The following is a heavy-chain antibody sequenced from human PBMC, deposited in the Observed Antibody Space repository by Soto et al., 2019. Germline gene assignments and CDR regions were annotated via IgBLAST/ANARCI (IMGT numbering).Heavy chain of an antibody. J-gene: IGHJ4*02. V-gene: IGHV3-53*01. D-gene: IGHD6-19*01. CDR2: IYSGGST. CDR3: ASGGIAVAGSDY. Sequence: GGSLRLSCAASGFTVSSNYMSWVRQAPGKGLEWVSVIYSGGSTYYTDSVKGRFTISRDNSKNTLYLQMNSLRAEDTAVYYCASGGIAVAGSDYWGQGTLVTVSS. CDR1: GFTVSSNY.